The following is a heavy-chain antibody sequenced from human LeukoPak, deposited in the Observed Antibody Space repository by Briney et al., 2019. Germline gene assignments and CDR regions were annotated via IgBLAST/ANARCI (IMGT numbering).Heavy chain of an antibody. D-gene: IGHD6-13*01. CDR3: ARDTRTGSRRTYDY. J-gene: IGHJ4*02. CDR1: GGSFSGYY. CDR2: INHSGST. Sequence: SETLSLTCAVYGGSFSGYYWSWIRQPPGKGLEWIGEINHSGSTNYNPSLKSRVTISVDTSKNQFSLKLSSVTAADTAVYYCARDTRTGSRRTYDYWGQGTLVTVSS. V-gene: IGHV4-34*01.